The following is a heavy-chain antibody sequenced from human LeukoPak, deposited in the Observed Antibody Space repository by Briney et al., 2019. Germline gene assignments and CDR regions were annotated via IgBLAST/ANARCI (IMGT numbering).Heavy chain of an antibody. J-gene: IGHJ3*02. Sequence: GGSLRLSCEASGFTFSSFGMHWVRQAPGKGLEWVAFIRRDGDVIYYADSVKGRFTISRDNSRNMVYLQLNSLRPEDTAVYYCAKDTYDYGDPDAFDIWGQGTMVTVSS. V-gene: IGHV3-30*02. CDR2: IRRDGDVI. CDR1: GFTFSSFG. D-gene: IGHD4-17*01. CDR3: AKDTYDYGDPDAFDI.